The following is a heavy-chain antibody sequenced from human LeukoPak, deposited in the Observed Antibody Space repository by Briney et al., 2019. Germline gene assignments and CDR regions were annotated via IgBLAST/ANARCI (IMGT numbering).Heavy chain of an antibody. CDR3: ARDRDTNWPGFPYYYYGMDV. D-gene: IGHD1-1*01. CDR2: INPNSGGT. V-gene: IGHV1-2*02. CDR1: GYTFTGYY. J-gene: IGHJ6*02. Sequence: ASVKVSCKASGYTFTGYYIHWVRQAPGQGLEWMGWINPNSGGTNYAQKFQGRVTMTRDTSISTAYMELSRLRSDDTAVYYCARDRDTNWPGFPYYYYGMDVWGQGTLVTVSS.